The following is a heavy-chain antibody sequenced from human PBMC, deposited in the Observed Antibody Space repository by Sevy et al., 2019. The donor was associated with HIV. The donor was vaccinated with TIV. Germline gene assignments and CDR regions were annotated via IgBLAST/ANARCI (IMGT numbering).Heavy chain of an antibody. CDR3: AQRLVSWDGMDV. V-gene: IGHV3-21*04. J-gene: IGHJ6*02. CDR2: ISSSSNYI. Sequence: GGSLRLSCAASEFTFSTYAMNWVRQAPGKGLEWVSFISSSSNYIYYADSVKGRFTISRDNAKNLLYLQMNSLRAEDTAVYYCAQRLVSWDGMDVWGQGTTVTVSS. CDR1: EFTFSTYA. D-gene: IGHD1-20*01.